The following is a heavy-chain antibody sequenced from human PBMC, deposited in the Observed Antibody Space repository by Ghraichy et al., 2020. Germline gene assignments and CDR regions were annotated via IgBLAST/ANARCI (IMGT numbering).Heavy chain of an antibody. D-gene: IGHD2-2*01. Sequence: SETLSLTFTVSGGSISSSSYHWGWIRQPPGKGLEWIGSIYYSGSTYYNPSLKSRVTISVDTSKNQSSLKLSSVTAADTAVYYCARLVIVPAALGSFDYWGQVILVTVSS. J-gene: IGHJ4*02. CDR1: GGSISSSSYH. CDR2: IYYSGST. CDR3: ARLVIVPAALGSFDY. V-gene: IGHV4-39*01.